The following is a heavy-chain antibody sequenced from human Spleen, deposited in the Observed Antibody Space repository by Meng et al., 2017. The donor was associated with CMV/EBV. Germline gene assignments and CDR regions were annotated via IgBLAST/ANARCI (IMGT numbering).Heavy chain of an antibody. Sequence: GESLKISCAASGCTFSSYWMSWVRQAPGKGLEWVANIKQDGSEKYYVDSVKGRFTISRDNAKNSLYLQMNSLRAEDTAVYYCARDSPSSSWHPYYYYGMDVWGQGTTVTVSS. V-gene: IGHV3-7*01. CDR3: ARDSPSSSWHPYYYYGMDV. CDR1: GCTFSSYW. CDR2: IKQDGSEK. J-gene: IGHJ6*02. D-gene: IGHD6-13*01.